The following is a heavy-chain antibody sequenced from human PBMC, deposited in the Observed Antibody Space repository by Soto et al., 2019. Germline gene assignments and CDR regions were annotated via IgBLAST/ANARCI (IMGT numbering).Heavy chain of an antibody. CDR3: ARDDGLSSTNVKAFDI. D-gene: IGHD2-2*01. Sequence: ELQLVESGGGLVEPGESLRLSCAASGFTFSRYYMNWVRQAPGKGLEWVSSISTTSTYTHYADSLKGRFTISRDNAKKLLYLQMDSLIAEDTAVYYCARDDGLSSTNVKAFDIWGQGTKVTVSS. CDR2: ISTTSTYT. V-gene: IGHV3-21*01. CDR1: GFTFSRYY. J-gene: IGHJ3*02.